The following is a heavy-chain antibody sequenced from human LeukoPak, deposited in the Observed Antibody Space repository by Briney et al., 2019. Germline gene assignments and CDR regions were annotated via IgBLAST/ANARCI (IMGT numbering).Heavy chain of an antibody. V-gene: IGHV4-4*07. CDR1: GGSISSYY. CDR3: ARDLGYCSSTSCRRDYYMDV. CDR2: IYTSGST. D-gene: IGHD2-2*01. J-gene: IGHJ6*03. Sequence: PSETLSLTCTVSGGSISSYYWSWIRQPAGKGLEWIGRIYTSGSTNYNPSLKSRVTMSVDTSKNQFSLKLSSVTAADTAVYYCARDLGYCSSTSCRRDYYMDVRGKGTTVTVSS.